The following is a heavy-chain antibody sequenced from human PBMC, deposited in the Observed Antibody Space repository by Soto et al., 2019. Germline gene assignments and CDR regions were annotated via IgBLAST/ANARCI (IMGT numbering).Heavy chain of an antibody. J-gene: IGHJ4*02. V-gene: IGHV3-30*18. CDR1: GFTFSSYG. D-gene: IGHD3-22*01. CDR3: AKDATYYDSSGYYYGDY. Sequence: QVQLVESGGGVVQPGRSLRLSCAASGFTFSSYGMHWVRQAPGKGLEWVAVISYDGSNKYYADSVKGRFTISRDNSKNXXYLQMNSLRAEDTAVYYCAKDATYYDSSGYYYGDYWGQGTLVTVSS. CDR2: ISYDGSNK.